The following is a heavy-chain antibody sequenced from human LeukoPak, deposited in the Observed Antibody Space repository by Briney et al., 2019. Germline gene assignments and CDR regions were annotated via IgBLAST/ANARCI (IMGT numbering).Heavy chain of an antibody. J-gene: IGHJ4*02. D-gene: IGHD3-10*01. CDR3: ARGGRLLWFGESIDY. CDR1: GFTFSSYS. V-gene: IGHV3-21*01. CDR2: ISSSSSYI. Sequence: GGSLRLSCAASGFTFSSYSMNWVRQAPGKGREWVSSISSSSSYIYYADSVEGRFTISRENAKNSLYLQMTSMRAEDTALYYCARGGRLLWFGESIDYWGQGTLVTVSS.